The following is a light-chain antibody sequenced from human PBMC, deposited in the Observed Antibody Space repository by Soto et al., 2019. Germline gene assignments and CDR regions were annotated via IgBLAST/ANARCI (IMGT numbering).Light chain of an antibody. Sequence: DIQMTQSPSSLSASVGDRVTSSCQASQDISNYLHWYQQKPGKAPKLLIYDASNLETGVPSRFSGSGSGPDFTFTISRLQPEEIATYYCQQSDNLPSTFGQGTRREIK. J-gene: IGKJ5*01. CDR3: QQSDNLPST. CDR1: QDISNY. V-gene: IGKV1-33*01. CDR2: DAS.